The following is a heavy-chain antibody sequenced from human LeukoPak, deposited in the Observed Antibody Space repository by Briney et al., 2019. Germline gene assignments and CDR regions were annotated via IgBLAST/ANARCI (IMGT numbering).Heavy chain of an antibody. Sequence: PSETLSLTCTVSGGSISSYYCSWIRQPAGKGLEWVGRIYTSGSTNYNPSLKSRVTISVDTSKNQFSLKLSSVTAADTAVYYCARGITMVRGVTNWFDPWGQGTLVTVSS. D-gene: IGHD3-10*01. J-gene: IGHJ5*02. CDR2: IYTSGST. CDR3: ARGITMVRGVTNWFDP. CDR1: GGSISSYY. V-gene: IGHV4-4*07.